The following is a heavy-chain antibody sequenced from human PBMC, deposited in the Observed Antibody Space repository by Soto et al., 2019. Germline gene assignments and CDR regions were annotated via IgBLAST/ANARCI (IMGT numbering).Heavy chain of an antibody. CDR1: GGSFSGYY. CDR3: ARGSRVKIPAASGRDYYYHGLDV. J-gene: IGHJ6*02. V-gene: IGHV4-34*01. Sequence: QVQLQQWGAGLLKPSETLSLTCAVYGGSFSGYYWSWIRQPPGKGLEWIGEINHRGSTNYNPSLKRRVTLSVDTSKNQFSLKLNSVTAADTAVYYCARGSRVKIPAASGRDYYYHGLDVWDQGTAVTVSS. CDR2: INHRGST. D-gene: IGHD6-25*01.